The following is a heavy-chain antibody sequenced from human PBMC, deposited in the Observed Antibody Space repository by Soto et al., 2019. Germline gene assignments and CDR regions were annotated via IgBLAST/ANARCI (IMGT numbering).Heavy chain of an antibody. CDR3: ARARVRGVSPDYDF. D-gene: IGHD2-8*01. CDR2: VYYTGST. Sequence: SETLSLTCSVSGGYVHSYYWSWLRQSPGRGLEWIAYVYYTGSTKYNPSLKSRATISLDTSKNEVYLKMTSVTAADTAVYYCARARVRGVSPDYDFWGQGAQVTVSS. CDR1: GGYVHSYY. V-gene: IGHV4-59*02. J-gene: IGHJ4*02.